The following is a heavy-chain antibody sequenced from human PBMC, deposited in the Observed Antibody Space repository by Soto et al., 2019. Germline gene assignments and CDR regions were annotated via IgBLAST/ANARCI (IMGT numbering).Heavy chain of an antibody. CDR2: IFWDDDE. V-gene: IGHV2-5*02. D-gene: IGHD2-2*01. CDR3: AHFEPRFCSSTSCPVDY. J-gene: IGHJ4*02. Sequence: QITLKESGPTLVKPTQTLTLTCSFSGFSLSTSGVAVGWIRQPPGKALEWLALIFWDDDERYSPSLRSRLTITKDTSKNQVVLTMTNVDPVDTATYYGAHFEPRFCSSTSCPVDYWGQGTLVTVSS. CDR1: GFSLSTSGVA.